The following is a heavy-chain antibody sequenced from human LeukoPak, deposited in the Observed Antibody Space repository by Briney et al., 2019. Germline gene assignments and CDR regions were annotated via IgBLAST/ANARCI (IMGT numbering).Heavy chain of an antibody. CDR1: GGSISSSSYY. J-gene: IGHJ4*02. CDR2: IYYSGST. CDR3: ARLPPDSSSWYIQDY. D-gene: IGHD6-13*01. V-gene: IGHV4-39*01. Sequence: PSETLSLTCTVSGGSISSSSYYWGWIRQPPGKGLEWIGSIYYSGSTYYNPSLKSRDTISVDTSKNQFSLKLSSVTAADTAVYYCARLPPDSSSWYIQDYWGQGTLVTVSS.